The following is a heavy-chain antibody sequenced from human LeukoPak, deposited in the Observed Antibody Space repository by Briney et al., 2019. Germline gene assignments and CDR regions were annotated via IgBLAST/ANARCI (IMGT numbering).Heavy chain of an antibody. CDR3: GRDPNGDYVGAFEF. CDR1: GFTFSSYA. V-gene: IGHV3-30*04. CDR2: ISYDGGIK. D-gene: IGHD4-17*01. J-gene: IGHJ3*01. Sequence: GGSLRPSCAASGFTFSSYAIYWVRQAPGKGLEWVTVISYDGGIKKYADSVKGRFTISRDNSKNTLYLQMNSLGADDTAVYFCGRDPNGDYVGAFEFWGQGTMVTVSS.